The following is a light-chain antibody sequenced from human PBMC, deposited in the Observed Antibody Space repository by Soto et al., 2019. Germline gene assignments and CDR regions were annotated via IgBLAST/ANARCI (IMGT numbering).Light chain of an antibody. CDR3: QQYSDSSGA. CDR1: QSIGTW. V-gene: IGKV1-5*01. CDR2: DAS. Sequence: DIQVTQSPSTLSASVGDRVTITCGASQSIGTWLAWYQQKPGKAPKLLIFDASTLESGVPSRFSGSGSGTDFTLTISSLQPDDFATYYCQQYSDSSGAFSQGTKVDIK. J-gene: IGKJ1*01.